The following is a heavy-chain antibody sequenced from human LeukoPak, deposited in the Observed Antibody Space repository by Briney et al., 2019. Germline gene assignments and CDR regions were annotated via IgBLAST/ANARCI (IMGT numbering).Heavy chain of an antibody. Sequence: PSETLSLTCTVSGVSISSSSYYWGWIRQPPGKGLEWIGSIHYSGSTYYNPSLKSGVTISVDTSKNQFSLKVNSVTAADTAVYYCARGEFWGQGTLVTVSS. J-gene: IGHJ4*02. V-gene: IGHV4-39*01. CDR3: ARGEF. CDR1: GVSISSSSYY. D-gene: IGHD3-10*01. CDR2: IHYSGST.